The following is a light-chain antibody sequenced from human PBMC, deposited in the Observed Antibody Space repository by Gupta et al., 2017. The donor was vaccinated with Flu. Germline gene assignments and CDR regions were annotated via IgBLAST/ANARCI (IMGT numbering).Light chain of an antibody. J-gene: IGKJ1*01. CDR1: QSVSSN. Sequence: PATLFVSPGERATLSCRGSQSVSSNLAWYQQKPGQAPRLLIYGASTRATGISARFSGSGSGTEFTLTISSLQSEDFAVYYCQQNNNWPGTFGQGTTVEIK. CDR3: QQNNNWPGT. V-gene: IGKV3-15*01. CDR2: GAS.